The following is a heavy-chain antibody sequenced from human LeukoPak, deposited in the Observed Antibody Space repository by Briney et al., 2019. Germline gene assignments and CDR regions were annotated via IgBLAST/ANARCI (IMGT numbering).Heavy chain of an antibody. J-gene: IGHJ6*04. CDR3: AREVGCSGGSCYPYYYYYYGMDV. CDR1: GYSISSGYY. Sequence: SETLSLTCAVSGYSISSGYYWGWIRPPPGKGLEWIGSIYHSGSTYYNPSLKSRVTILVDTSKNQFSLKLSSVTAADTAVYYCAREVGCSGGSCYPYYYYYYGMDVWGKGTTVTVSS. V-gene: IGHV4-38-2*02. D-gene: IGHD2-15*01. CDR2: IYHSGST.